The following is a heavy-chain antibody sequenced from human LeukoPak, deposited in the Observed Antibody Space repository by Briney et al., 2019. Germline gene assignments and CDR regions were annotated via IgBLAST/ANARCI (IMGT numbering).Heavy chain of an antibody. J-gene: IGHJ4*02. Sequence: PGWSLTLSCSASGFTFSSYSMHWVRQAPGKGLEYVSAISSNGGSTYYADSVKGRFTISRDNSKNTLYLQMSSLRAEDAAVYCCGKDHSPLGVVVVVAALDYWGQGTLVTVSS. CDR2: ISSNGGST. V-gene: IGHV3-64D*06. D-gene: IGHD2-15*01. CDR3: GKDHSPLGVVVVVAALDY. CDR1: GFTFSSYS.